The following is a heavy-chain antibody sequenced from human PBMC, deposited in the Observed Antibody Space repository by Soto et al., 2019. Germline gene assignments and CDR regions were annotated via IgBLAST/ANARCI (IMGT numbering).Heavy chain of an antibody. V-gene: IGHV4-30-4*01. D-gene: IGHD4-17*01. J-gene: IGHJ4*02. CDR3: ARTINGDPTHK. CDR1: GGSISSGDYY. Sequence: SETLSLTCTVSGGSISSGDYYWSWIRQPPGKGLEWIGYIYYSGSTYYNPSLKSRVTISVDTSKNQFSLKLSSVTAADTAVYYCARTINGDPTHKWGQGTLVTVPS. CDR2: IYYSGST.